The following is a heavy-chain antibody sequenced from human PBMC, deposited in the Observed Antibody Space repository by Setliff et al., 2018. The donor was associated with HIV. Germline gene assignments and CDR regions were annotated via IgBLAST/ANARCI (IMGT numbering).Heavy chain of an antibody. D-gene: IGHD6-6*01. CDR3: ARLGVGYSTSWEHHFDF. V-gene: IGHV1-69*06. CDR1: GYTFTDYY. J-gene: IGHJ4*02. CDR2: IIPIFGTP. Sequence: GASVKVSCKASGYTFTDYYMHWVVQAPGQGLEWMGQIIPIFGTPRYAQKFQGRLTITADKSTTTAYMELSSLTSEDTAIYYCARLGVGYSTSWEHHFDFWGQGTLVTVSS.